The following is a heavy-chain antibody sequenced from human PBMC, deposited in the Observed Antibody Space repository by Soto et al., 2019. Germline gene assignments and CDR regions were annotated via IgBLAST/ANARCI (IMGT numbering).Heavy chain of an antibody. D-gene: IGHD3-3*01. V-gene: IGHV3-73*01. CDR1: GFTFSGSA. Sequence: EVQLVESGGGLVQPGGSLKLSCAASGFTFSGSAMHWVRQASGKGLEWVGRIRSKPNNYATAYGASVKGRFTISRDDSTNTAYLQMNSLNTEDTAVYYCSRQASDFWSGKPQYYMDVWGKGTTGTVSS. CDR3: SRQASDFWSGKPQYYMDV. CDR2: IRSKPNNYAT. J-gene: IGHJ6*03.